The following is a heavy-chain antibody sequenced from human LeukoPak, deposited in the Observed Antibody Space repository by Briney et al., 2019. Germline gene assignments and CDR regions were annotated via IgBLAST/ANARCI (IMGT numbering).Heavy chain of an antibody. CDR1: GFTFSNYY. CDR3: ARDPYDFWSGYSYYYGMDV. Sequence: GGSLRLSCAASGFTFSNYYMSWIRQAPGKGLEWVSYISSSAITTYYADAVKGRFTISRDNTKKSLYLQMDSLRAEDTAVYYCARDPYDFWSGYSYYYGMDVWGQGTTVTVSS. CDR2: ISSSAITT. D-gene: IGHD3-3*01. V-gene: IGHV3-11*01. J-gene: IGHJ6*02.